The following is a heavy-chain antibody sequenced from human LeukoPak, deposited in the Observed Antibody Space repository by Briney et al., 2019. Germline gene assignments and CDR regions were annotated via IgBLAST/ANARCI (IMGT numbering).Heavy chain of an antibody. CDR3: AREYYYDSGGYYGPPGY. CDR1: GYTFTSYG. V-gene: IGHV1-18*01. CDR2: ISAYNGNT. D-gene: IGHD3-22*01. Sequence: ASVKVSCKASGYTFTSYGISWVRQAPGQGLEWMGWISAYNGNTNYAQKLQGRFTMTTDTSTSTAYMELRSLRSDETAVYYCAREYYYDSGGYYGPPGYWGQGTLVTVSS. J-gene: IGHJ4*02.